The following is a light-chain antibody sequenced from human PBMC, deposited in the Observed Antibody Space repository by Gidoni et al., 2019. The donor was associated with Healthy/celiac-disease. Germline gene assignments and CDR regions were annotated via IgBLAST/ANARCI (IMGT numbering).Light chain of an antibody. CDR3: AAWDDSLNGVV. J-gene: IGLJ2*01. V-gene: IGLV1-44*01. CDR1: SSNIGSNT. Sequence: QSVLTQPPSASGTPGQRVTISCSGSSSNIGSNTVNWYQQLPGPAPKLLIYSYNQRPSGVPDRFSGSKSGTSASLAISGLQSEDEADYYCAAWDDSLNGVVFGGGTKLTVL. CDR2: SYN.